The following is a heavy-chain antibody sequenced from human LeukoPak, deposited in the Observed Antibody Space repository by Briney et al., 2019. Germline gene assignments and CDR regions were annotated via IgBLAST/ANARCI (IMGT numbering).Heavy chain of an antibody. J-gene: IGHJ4*02. D-gene: IGHD4-17*01. V-gene: IGHV3-7*01. Sequence: GGSLRLSCAPSGFTFSRHWTGWVRQAPGKGPEWGASIKQDGGQYYVDSVKGRFIISRDNAMKSLYLQMNSQRAQNTAVYSCAREPDYGDRLDFSDYWGQGTLVTVSS. CDR1: GFTFSRHW. CDR2: IKQDGGQ. CDR3: AREPDYGDRLDFSDY.